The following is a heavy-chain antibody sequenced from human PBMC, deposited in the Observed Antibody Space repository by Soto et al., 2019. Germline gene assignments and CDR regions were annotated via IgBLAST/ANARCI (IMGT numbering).Heavy chain of an antibody. J-gene: IGHJ4*02. CDR1: GDTFTYYS. D-gene: IGHD3-10*01. CDR2: INPILSMS. Sequence: QVQLVQSGAEVKRPGSSVKVSCKASGDTFTYYSINWVRQAPGIGLEWMGRINPILSMSNYAQRFQGRVTMTADKSTSTAYMELSSLRSEDTAIYYCASSYGSGYRAFDYWGQGALVTVSS. V-gene: IGHV1-69*02. CDR3: ASSYGSGYRAFDY.